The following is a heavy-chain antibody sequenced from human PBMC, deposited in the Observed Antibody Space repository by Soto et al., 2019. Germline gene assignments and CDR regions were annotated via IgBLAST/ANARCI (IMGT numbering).Heavy chain of an antibody. Sequence: SETLSLTCTVSGGSISSGDCYWSGIRQTPGKGLEWIGYIYYSGSTYYNPSLKSRVTISVDTSKNQFSLKLSSVTAADTAVYYCARAGGTSWTLWYFDYWGQGTLVTVSS. CDR3: ARAGGTSWTLWYFDY. CDR2: IYYSGST. J-gene: IGHJ4*02. D-gene: IGHD2-2*01. CDR1: GGSISSGDCY. V-gene: IGHV4-30-4*01.